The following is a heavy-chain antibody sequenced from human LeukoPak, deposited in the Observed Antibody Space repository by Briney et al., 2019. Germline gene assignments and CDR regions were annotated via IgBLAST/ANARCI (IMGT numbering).Heavy chain of an antibody. CDR1: GFTFSSFT. CDR3: AKEARIGNTGGSLDS. D-gene: IGHD2-8*02. V-gene: IGHV3-21*04. J-gene: IGHJ4*02. CDR2: ISSTSTYI. Sequence: GGSLRLSCAASGFTFSSFTMNWVRQAPGKGLEWVSSISSTSTYIHYADSVKGRFTISRDNAKNSLYLQMNSLRAEDTAVYYCAKEARIGNTGGSLDSWGQGTLLTVSS.